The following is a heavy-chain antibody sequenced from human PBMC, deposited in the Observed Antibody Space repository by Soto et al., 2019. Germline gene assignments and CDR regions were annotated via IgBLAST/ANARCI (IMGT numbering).Heavy chain of an antibody. D-gene: IGHD3-3*01. CDR1: GFTVSSNY. V-gene: IGHV3-53*01. J-gene: IGHJ2*01. CDR2: IYSGGST. Sequence: EVQLVESGGGLIQPGGSLRLSCAASGFTVSSNYMSWVRQAPGKGLEWVSVIYSGGSTYYADSAKGRFTISRDNSKNTLYLQMNSLRAEDTAVYYCAREGEHYDVWSGYPTRYFDLWGRGTLVTVSS. CDR3: AREGEHYDVWSGYPTRYFDL.